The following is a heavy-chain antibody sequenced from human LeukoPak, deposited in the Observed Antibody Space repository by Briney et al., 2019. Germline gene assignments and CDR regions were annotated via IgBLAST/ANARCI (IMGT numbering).Heavy chain of an antibody. CDR3: ARKGTYYDILTGDDRAFDI. Sequence: GGSLRLFCAASGFTFSDYYMSWIRQAPGKGLEWVSYISSSGSTIYYADSVKGRFTISRDNAKNSLYLQMNSLRAEDTAVYYCARKGTYYDILTGDDRAFDIWGQGTMVTVSS. V-gene: IGHV3-11*01. D-gene: IGHD3-9*01. CDR1: GFTFSDYY. CDR2: ISSSGSTI. J-gene: IGHJ3*02.